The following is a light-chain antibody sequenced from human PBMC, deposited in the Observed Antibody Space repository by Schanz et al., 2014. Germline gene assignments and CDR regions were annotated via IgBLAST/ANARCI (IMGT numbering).Light chain of an antibody. Sequence: EILMTQSPATLSVSPGERATLSCRASQSVSSSLAWYQQKPGQAPRLLIYGASTRATGIPARFSGSGSGTEFTLTISSLQSEDFAVYYCQQYNNWPVTFGPGTKVDIK. CDR1: QSVSSS. CDR2: GAS. V-gene: IGKV3-15*01. CDR3: QQYNNWPVT. J-gene: IGKJ3*01.